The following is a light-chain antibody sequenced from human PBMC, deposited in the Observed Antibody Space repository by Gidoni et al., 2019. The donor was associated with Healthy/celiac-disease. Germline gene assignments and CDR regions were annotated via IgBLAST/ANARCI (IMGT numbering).Light chain of an antibody. CDR2: AAS. CDR3: QQYYSYPPLT. Sequence: AIRRSQSPSSLSASTGDRVTITCRASQGISSYLAWYQQKPGKAPKLLIYAASTLPSGVPSRFSGSGSGTDFTLTISCLQSEDFATYYCQQYYSYPPLTFGGGTKVEIK. J-gene: IGKJ4*01. V-gene: IGKV1-8*01. CDR1: QGISSY.